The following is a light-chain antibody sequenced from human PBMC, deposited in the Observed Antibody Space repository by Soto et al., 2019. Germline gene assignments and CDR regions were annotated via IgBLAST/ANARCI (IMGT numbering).Light chain of an antibody. Sequence: QSVLTQPASVSGSPGQSITLSCTGTSSYIGAYNFVSWYQQHPGKAPKLMLYDVNIRPSGVSNRFSGSKSGNTASLTISGLQAEDEADYYCTSWTTSTTMIFGGGTKLTVL. CDR3: TSWTTSTTMI. V-gene: IGLV2-14*03. CDR1: SSYIGAYNF. CDR2: DVN. J-gene: IGLJ2*01.